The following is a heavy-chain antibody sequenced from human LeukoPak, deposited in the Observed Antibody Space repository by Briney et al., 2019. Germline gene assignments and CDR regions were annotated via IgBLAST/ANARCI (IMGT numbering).Heavy chain of an antibody. Sequence: ASVKVSCKASGYTFTSSALNWVRQAPGQGLEWMGWINTNTGNPTYAQGFTGRFVFSLDTSVSTAYLHISSLEAEDTAIYYCATDLKKGDSGCFDYWGQGTLVAVSS. J-gene: IGHJ4*02. V-gene: IGHV7-4-1*02. CDR3: ATDLKKGDSGCFDY. D-gene: IGHD6-19*01. CDR2: INTNTGNP. CDR1: GYTFTSSA.